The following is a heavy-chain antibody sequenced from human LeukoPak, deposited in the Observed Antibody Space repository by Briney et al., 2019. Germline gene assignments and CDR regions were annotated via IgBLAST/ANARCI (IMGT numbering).Heavy chain of an antibody. CDR1: GYSFTSYW. Sequence: GESLKISCKGSGYSFTSYWIGWVRQMPGKGLEWMGIIYPGDSDTRYSPSFQGQATISADKSISTAYLQWSSLKASDTAMYYCARGPLYYYDSSGYYGAFDIWGQGTMVTVSS. CDR2: IYPGDSDT. J-gene: IGHJ3*02. CDR3: ARGPLYYYDSSGYYGAFDI. D-gene: IGHD3-22*01. V-gene: IGHV5-51*01.